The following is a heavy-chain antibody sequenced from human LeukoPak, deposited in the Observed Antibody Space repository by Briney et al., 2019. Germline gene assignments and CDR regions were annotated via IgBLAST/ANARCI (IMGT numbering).Heavy chain of an antibody. D-gene: IGHD5-24*01. Sequence: SETLSLTCTISGGSVSDYYWSWIRQSPGKGLEWIGYIYHTGSTSYSPSLKSRVTISADTSQNQFSLKLSSVTAADTAVYYCARDRLQLQSWGQGTLVTVSS. CDR2: IYHTGST. V-gene: IGHV4-59*02. J-gene: IGHJ5*02. CDR3: ARDRLQLQS. CDR1: GGSVSDYY.